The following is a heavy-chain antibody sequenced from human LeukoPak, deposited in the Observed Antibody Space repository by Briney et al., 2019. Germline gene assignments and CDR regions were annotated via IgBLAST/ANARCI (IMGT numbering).Heavy chain of an antibody. D-gene: IGHD2-8*01. CDR3: AKVPLDCTNGVCYTGLGFDY. CDR1: GFTFSSSA. V-gene: IGHV3-30*18. CDR2: ISYDGSNK. J-gene: IGHJ4*02. Sequence: TGGSLRLSCAASGFTFSSSAMSWVRQVPGKGLEWVAVISYDGSNKYYADSVKGRFTISRDNSKNTLYLQMNSLRAEDTAVYYCAKVPLDCTNGVCYTGLGFDYWGQGTLVTVSS.